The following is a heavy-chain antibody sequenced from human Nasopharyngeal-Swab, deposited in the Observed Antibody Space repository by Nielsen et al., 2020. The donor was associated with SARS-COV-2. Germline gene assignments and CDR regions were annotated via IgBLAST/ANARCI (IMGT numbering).Heavy chain of an antibody. J-gene: IGHJ6*02. Sequence: GSLRLSCAVYGGSFSGFYWSWIRQPPGKGLEWIGEINHSGSTNYNPSLKSRVTISVDTSKNQFSLMLSSVTAADTAVYYCARDHATTVTTFYYYYYYGMDVWGQGTTVTVSS. D-gene: IGHD4-17*01. V-gene: IGHV4-34*01. CDR2: INHSGST. CDR3: ARDHATTVTTFYYYYYYGMDV. CDR1: GGSFSGFY.